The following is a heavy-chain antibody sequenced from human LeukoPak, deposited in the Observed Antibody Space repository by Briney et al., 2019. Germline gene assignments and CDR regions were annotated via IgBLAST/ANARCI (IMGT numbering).Heavy chain of an antibody. CDR2: IWYDGGSKK. Sequence: AGSLRLSCEASGFAFSNYGMHWVRQAPGKGLEWVAGIWYDGGSKKYYADSVKGRFTISRDNSKNTLYLQMNSLRAEDTAVYYCARVSGYYESSGYCPDNWFDPWGQGTLVTVSS. J-gene: IGHJ5*02. D-gene: IGHD3-22*01. V-gene: IGHV3-33*01. CDR1: GFAFSNYG. CDR3: ARVSGYYESSGYCPDNWFDP.